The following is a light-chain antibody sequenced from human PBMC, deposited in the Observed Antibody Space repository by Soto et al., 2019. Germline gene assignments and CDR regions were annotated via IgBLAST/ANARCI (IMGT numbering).Light chain of an antibody. Sequence: QSAVTQPASVSGSPGQSITISCTGTSSDVSGYNYVSWYQQHPGKAPKLMIYEVSNRPSGVSNRFSGSKSGNTASLTISGLHAEDEADYYCSSYTSSSTLGVFGTGTKVTVL. CDR1: SSDVSGYNY. CDR3: SSYTSSSTLGV. J-gene: IGLJ1*01. V-gene: IGLV2-14*01. CDR2: EVS.